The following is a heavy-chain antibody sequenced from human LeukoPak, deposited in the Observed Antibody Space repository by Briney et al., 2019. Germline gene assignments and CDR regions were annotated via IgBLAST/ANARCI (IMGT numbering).Heavy chain of an antibody. J-gene: IGHJ4*02. CDR1: GYTFTSYG. V-gene: IGHV1-18*01. Sequence: ASVKVSCKASGYTFTSYGISWVRQAPGQGLEWMGWISAYNGNTNYAQKLQGRVTMTTDTSTSAAYMELRSLRSDDTAVYYCARVLVPAYTLRYYFDYWGQGTLVTVSS. CDR3: ARVLVPAYTLRYYFDY. CDR2: ISAYNGNT. D-gene: IGHD2-2*01.